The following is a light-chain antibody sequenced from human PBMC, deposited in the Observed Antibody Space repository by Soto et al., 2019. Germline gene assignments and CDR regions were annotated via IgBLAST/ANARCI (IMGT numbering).Light chain of an antibody. V-gene: IGKV1-17*01. Sequence: DIQMTQSPSSLSAFVGDRVTITCRASQGIGNDLGWYQQKPGRAPKRLIYGASNLQSGVPSRFSGSGSGAEFTLTINSLQPEDFATYYCLQHHSYPRTFGQGTKVEIK. CDR2: GAS. CDR1: QGIGND. J-gene: IGKJ1*01. CDR3: LQHHSYPRT.